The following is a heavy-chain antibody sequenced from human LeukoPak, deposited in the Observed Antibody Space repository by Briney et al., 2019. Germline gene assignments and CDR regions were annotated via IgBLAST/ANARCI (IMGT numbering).Heavy chain of an antibody. J-gene: IGHJ5*02. D-gene: IGHD6-19*01. CDR1: GYSFTSYG. V-gene: IGHV1-18*01. Sequence: ASVKVSCKASGYSFTSYGISWVRQAPGQGLEWMGWISAYNGNTNYAQKFQGRVTMTRDTSISTAYMELSRLRSDDTAVYYCARADSSALDPWGQGTLVTVSS. CDR2: ISAYNGNT. CDR3: ARADSSALDP.